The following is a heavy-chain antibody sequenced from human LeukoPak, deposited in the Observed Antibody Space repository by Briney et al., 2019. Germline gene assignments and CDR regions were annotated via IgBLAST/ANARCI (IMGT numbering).Heavy chain of an antibody. CDR2: INPSGGDT. V-gene: IGHV1-46*01. D-gene: IGHD2-21*02. Sequence: GASVKVSCKASGYILSSYNMDWVRQAPGRGLEWLGIINPSGGDTKYAQKFQGRVTLTRDKSTSTVYMELSSLTSDDTAVYYCARTYCAEDCSIRYFDYWGQGTLVTVSS. J-gene: IGHJ4*02. CDR1: GYILSSYN. CDR3: ARTYCAEDCSIRYFDY.